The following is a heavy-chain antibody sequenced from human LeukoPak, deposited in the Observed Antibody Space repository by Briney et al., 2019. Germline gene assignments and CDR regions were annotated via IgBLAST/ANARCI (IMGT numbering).Heavy chain of an antibody. J-gene: IGHJ4*02. CDR1: GGSISSSIYY. CDR3: ARGDDHDYGDLYFDY. Sequence: SETLSLTCAVSGGSISSSIYYWSWIRQPPGKGLEWIGYMSYSGSTNYNPSLKSRVTISVDTSKNQFSLKLTSMTAADTAVYYCARGDDHDYGDLYFDYWGQGILVTVSS. CDR2: MSYSGST. V-gene: IGHV4-61*01. D-gene: IGHD4-17*01.